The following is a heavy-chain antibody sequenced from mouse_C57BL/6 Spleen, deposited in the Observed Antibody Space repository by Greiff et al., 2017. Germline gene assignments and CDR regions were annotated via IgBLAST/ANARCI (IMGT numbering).Heavy chain of an antibody. J-gene: IGHJ3*01. D-gene: IGHD1-1*01. CDR1: GYSITSGYY. CDR2: ISYDGSN. CDR3: ARGDGSSFAY. Sequence: EVKLVESGPGLVKPSQSLSLTCSVTGYSITSGYYWNWIRQFPGNKLEWMGYISYDGSNNYNPSLKNRISITRDTSTNQFFLKLNSVTTEDTATYYCARGDGSSFAYWGQGTLVTVSA. V-gene: IGHV3-6*01.